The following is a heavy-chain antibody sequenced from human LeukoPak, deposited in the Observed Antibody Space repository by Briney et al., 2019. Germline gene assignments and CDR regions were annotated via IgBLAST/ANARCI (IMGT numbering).Heavy chain of an antibody. CDR3: ARGYFLRGYPPDGI. CDR1: GYSISSGYY. D-gene: IGHD2/OR15-2a*01. J-gene: IGHJ3*02. Sequence: SETLSLTCTVSGYSISSGYYWGWIRQPPGKGLEWIGSIYHSGSTYYNPSLKSRVTISVDTSKNQFSLKLSSVTAADTAVYYCARGYFLRGYPPDGIWGQGTMVTVSS. V-gene: IGHV4-38-2*02. CDR2: IYHSGST.